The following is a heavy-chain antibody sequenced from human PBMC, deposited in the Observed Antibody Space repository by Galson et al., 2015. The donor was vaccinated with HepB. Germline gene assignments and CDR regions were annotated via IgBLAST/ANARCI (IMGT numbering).Heavy chain of an antibody. D-gene: IGHD1-26*01. V-gene: IGHV3-7*03. CDR3: ARGIVGAISFDY. CDR2: IKQDGSEK. Sequence: SLKLSCAASGFTFSSYWMSWVRQAPGKGLEWVANIKQDGSEKYYVDSVKGRFTISRDNAKNSLYLQMNSLRAEDTAVYYCARGIVGAISFDYWGQGTLVTVSS. J-gene: IGHJ4*02. CDR1: GFTFSSYW.